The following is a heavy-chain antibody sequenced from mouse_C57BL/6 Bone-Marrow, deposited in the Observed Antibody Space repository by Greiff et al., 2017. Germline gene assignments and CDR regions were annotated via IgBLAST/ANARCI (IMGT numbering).Heavy chain of an antibody. Sequence: VQLQQSGPVLVKPGASVKMSCKASGYTFTDYYMNWVKQSPGKSLEWIGVINPYNGGTSYNQKFKGKATLTVDKSSSTAYMELNSLTSEDSAVYYCAREYYYGSFYWYFDVWGTGTTVTVSS. V-gene: IGHV1-19*01. CDR1: GYTFTDYY. CDR3: AREYYYGSFYWYFDV. CDR2: INPYNGGT. J-gene: IGHJ1*03. D-gene: IGHD1-1*01.